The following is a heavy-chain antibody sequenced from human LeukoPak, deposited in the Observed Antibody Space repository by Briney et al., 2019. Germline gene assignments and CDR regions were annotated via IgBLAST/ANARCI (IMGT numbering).Heavy chain of an antibody. Sequence: PGGSLRLSCAASGFTFSSYAMSWVRQAPGKGLEWVSAISGSGGSTYYADSVKGRFTISRDNSKNTLYLQMNSLRAEDTAVYYCARRVAAAGSTGLRYIDVWGKGTTVTVSS. CDR3: ARRVAAAGSTGLRYIDV. V-gene: IGHV3-23*01. CDR1: GFTFSSYA. J-gene: IGHJ6*03. CDR2: ISGSGGST. D-gene: IGHD6-13*01.